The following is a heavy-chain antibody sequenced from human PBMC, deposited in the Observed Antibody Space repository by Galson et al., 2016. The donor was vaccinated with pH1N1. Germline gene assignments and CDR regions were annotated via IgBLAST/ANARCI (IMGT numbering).Heavy chain of an antibody. V-gene: IGHV3-7*03. D-gene: IGHD3-3*01. CDR1: GFTFSSYA. J-gene: IGHJ4*02. Sequence: SLRLSCAASGFTFSSYAMIWVCQAPGKGLEWVANIKQDGSEKYYVDSVKGRFTISRDNAKNSLYLQMNSLRAEDTAVYYCARVAPEYYDFWSGYPVADYWGQGTLVTVSS. CDR2: IKQDGSEK. CDR3: ARVAPEYYDFWSGYPVADY.